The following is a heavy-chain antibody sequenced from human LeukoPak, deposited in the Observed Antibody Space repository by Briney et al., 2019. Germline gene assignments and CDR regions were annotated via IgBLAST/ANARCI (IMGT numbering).Heavy chain of an antibody. J-gene: IGHJ4*02. CDR3: AKGKWYSGTYHFDY. D-gene: IGHD1-26*01. Sequence: PGGSRRLSCAASGFTFDDYAMHWVRQAPGKGLEWVSGISWNSDSIGYADSVKGRFTISRDNAKNSLYLQMNSLRAEDTALYYCAKGKWYSGTYHFDYWGQGTLVTVSS. CDR2: ISWNSDSI. CDR1: GFTFDDYA. V-gene: IGHV3-9*01.